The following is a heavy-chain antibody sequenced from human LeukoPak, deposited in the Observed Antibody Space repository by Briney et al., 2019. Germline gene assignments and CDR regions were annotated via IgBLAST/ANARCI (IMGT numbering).Heavy chain of an antibody. CDR1: GFTFSSYW. CDR2: ISGSGGDT. Sequence: SGGSLRLSCAASGFTFSSYWMNWARQAPGKGLEWVSVISGSGGDTYYADSVKGRFTISGDNSKNTLYLQMNSLRAEDTALYYCAKGGVYGDYYFDYWGQGTLVTVSS. CDR3: AKGGVYGDYYFDY. V-gene: IGHV3-23*01. D-gene: IGHD4-17*01. J-gene: IGHJ4*02.